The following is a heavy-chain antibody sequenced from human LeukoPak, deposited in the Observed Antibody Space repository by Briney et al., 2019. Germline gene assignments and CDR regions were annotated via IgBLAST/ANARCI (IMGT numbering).Heavy chain of an antibody. CDR1: GGSISSTNW. Sequence: PSETLSLTCAVSGGSISSTNWWSWVRQPPGKGLEWIGEIYRSGTTNYKPSLKSRVTISLDKSRNHFSLKLTSVTAADSAVYYCARRSPYSTGWSSYFDYWGQGTLVTVSS. CDR3: ARRSPYSTGWSSYFDY. D-gene: IGHD6-19*01. J-gene: IGHJ4*02. CDR2: IYRSGTT. V-gene: IGHV4-4*02.